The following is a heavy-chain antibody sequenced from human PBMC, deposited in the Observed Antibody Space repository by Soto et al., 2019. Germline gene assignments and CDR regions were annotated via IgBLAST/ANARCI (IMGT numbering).Heavy chain of an antibody. CDR1: GGTFSSYA. V-gene: IGHV1-69*13. Sequence: GASVKVSCKASGGTFSSYAISWVRQAPGQGLEWMGGIIPIFGTANYAQKFQGRVTITADESTSTAYMELSSLRSEDTAVYYCAIVVVAATSPYYYYYGMDVWGQGTTVTVSS. J-gene: IGHJ6*02. CDR3: AIVVVAATSPYYYYYGMDV. CDR2: IIPIFGTA. D-gene: IGHD2-15*01.